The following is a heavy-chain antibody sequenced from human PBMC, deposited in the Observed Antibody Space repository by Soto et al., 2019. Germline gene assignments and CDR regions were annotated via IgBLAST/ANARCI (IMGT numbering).Heavy chain of an antibody. CDR1: GGSISSSSYY. CDR2: IYYSGST. Sequence: SETLSLTCTVSGGSISSSSYYWGWIRQPPGKGLEWIGSIYYSGSTYYNPSLKSRVTISVDTSKNQFSLKLSSVTAADTAVYYCARHEGSIAARPGFGYYYYYGMDVWGQGTTVTVSS. V-gene: IGHV4-39*01. CDR3: ARHEGSIAARPGFGYYYYYGMDV. D-gene: IGHD6-6*01. J-gene: IGHJ6*02.